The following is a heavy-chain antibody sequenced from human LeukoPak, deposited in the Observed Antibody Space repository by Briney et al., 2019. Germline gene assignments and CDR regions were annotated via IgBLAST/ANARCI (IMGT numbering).Heavy chain of an antibody. CDR1: GGSISSTSSY. V-gene: IGHV4-39*01. CDR3: ARHAWNRGVLEF. CDR2: IYYTGSP. J-gene: IGHJ4*02. D-gene: IGHD3-10*01. Sequence: SETLSLTCTVSGGSISSTSSYWSWIRQPPGKGLEWIGTIYYTGSPYYNPSLKSRITIPIDTSRSQFSLKVRSVTAADTAVYYCARHAWNRGVLEFWGQGALVIVSS.